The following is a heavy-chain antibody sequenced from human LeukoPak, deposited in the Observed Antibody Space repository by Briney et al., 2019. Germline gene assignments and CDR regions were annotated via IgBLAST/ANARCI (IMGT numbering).Heavy chain of an antibody. D-gene: IGHD3-22*01. CDR1: GGSFSGYY. Sequence: SETLSLTCAVYGGSFSGYYWSWIRQPPGKGLEWIGSIYYSGSTYYNPSLKSRVTISVDTSKNQFSLKLSSVTAADTAVYYCATVTMIVVVTNWGQGTLVTVSS. CDR3: ATVTMIVVVTN. J-gene: IGHJ4*02. CDR2: IYYSGST. V-gene: IGHV4-34*01.